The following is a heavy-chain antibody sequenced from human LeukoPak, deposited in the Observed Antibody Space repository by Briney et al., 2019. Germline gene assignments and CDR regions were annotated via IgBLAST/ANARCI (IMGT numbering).Heavy chain of an antibody. CDR3: ARDLLAYCGGDCYSNRAEYFQH. CDR1: GFTFSSYA. J-gene: IGHJ1*01. D-gene: IGHD2-21*02. V-gene: IGHV3-23*01. Sequence: GGSLRLSCAASGFTFSSYAMSWVRQAPGKGLEWVSAISGSGGSTYYADSVKGRFTISRDNSKNTLYLQMNSLRAEDTAVYYCARDLLAYCGGDCYSNRAEYFQHWGQGTLVTVSS. CDR2: ISGSGGST.